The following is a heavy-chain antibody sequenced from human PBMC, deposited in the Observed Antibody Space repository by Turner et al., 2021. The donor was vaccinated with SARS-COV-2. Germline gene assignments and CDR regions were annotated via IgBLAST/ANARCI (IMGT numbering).Heavy chain of an antibody. CDR2: IYYVGST. V-gene: IGHV4-59*01. D-gene: IGHD6-13*01. J-gene: IGHJ4*02. CDR3: ARVGTFSSSWYWFDY. Sequence: QVQLQESGPGLVKPSETLSLPCTVSGGSITSSFWSWIRQPPGKGLEWIGYIYYVGSTKYNPSLKSRVTISVDTSKNQFSLNLSSVTAADTAMYYCARVGTFSSSWYWFDYWGQGTLVTVSS. CDR1: GGSITSSF.